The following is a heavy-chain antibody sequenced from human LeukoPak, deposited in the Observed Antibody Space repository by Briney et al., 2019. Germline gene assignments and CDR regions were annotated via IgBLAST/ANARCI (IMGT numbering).Heavy chain of an antibody. V-gene: IGHV4-59*01. D-gene: IGHD1-26*01. Sequence: PSETLSLTCTVAGYSISGYYWSWIRQAPGKGLEWIGYFYDSGSTNYNPSVRSRVTISVHPPNNHSSLRLTPVTAADTAVYYCGRGIVGSTENFWGQGTRVTVSS. CDR2: FYDSGST. CDR3: GRGIVGSTENF. J-gene: IGHJ4*02. CDR1: GYSISGYY.